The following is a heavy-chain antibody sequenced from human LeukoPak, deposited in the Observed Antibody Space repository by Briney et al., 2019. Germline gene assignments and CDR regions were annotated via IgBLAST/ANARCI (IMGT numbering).Heavy chain of an antibody. CDR2: ISPYNGNT. V-gene: IGHV1-18*01. D-gene: IGHD2-15*01. J-gene: IGHJ4*02. CDR3: ARDRAVVVAATDY. CDR1: GYTFTTYG. Sequence: GASVKVSCKASGYTFTTYGISWVRQAPGQGLEWMGWISPYNGNTNYAQKLQGRVTMTTDTSTSTAYTELRSLRSDDTAVYYCARDRAVVVAATDYWGQGTLDTVSS.